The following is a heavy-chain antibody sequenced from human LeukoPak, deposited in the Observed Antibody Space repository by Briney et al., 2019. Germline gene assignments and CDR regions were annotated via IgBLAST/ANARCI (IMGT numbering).Heavy chain of an antibody. Sequence: PGGSLRLSCAGSGFTFSSYAMSWVRQAPGKGLEWVSAISDTGATTYDADSVKGRFTISRDNSRSTLYLQMNSLRAEDTALYYCAKDTSIGRYCTNGVCSRFDYWGQGTLVTVSS. CDR2: ISDTGATT. CDR1: GFTFSSYA. D-gene: IGHD2-8*01. CDR3: AKDTSIGRYCTNGVCSRFDY. V-gene: IGHV3-23*01. J-gene: IGHJ4*02.